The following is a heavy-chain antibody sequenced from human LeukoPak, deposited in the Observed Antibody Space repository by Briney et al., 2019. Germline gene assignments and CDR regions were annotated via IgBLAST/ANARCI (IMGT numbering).Heavy chain of an antibody. Sequence: SETLSLTCTLSNDSIKDYYWNWIRQSPGKGLEWIGFISNSGSTNYNPSLKSRVTISKDTSKRQFSLKLSSVTAVDTAVYYCARYEVGSSWAQAFDMWGQGTMVTVSS. J-gene: IGHJ3*02. CDR3: ARYEVGSSWAQAFDM. CDR2: ISNSGST. D-gene: IGHD6-13*01. CDR1: NDSIKDYY. V-gene: IGHV4-59*01.